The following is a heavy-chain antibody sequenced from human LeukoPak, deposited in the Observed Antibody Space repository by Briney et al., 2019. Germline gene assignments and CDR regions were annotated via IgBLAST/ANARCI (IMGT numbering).Heavy chain of an antibody. CDR2: INHSGST. V-gene: IGHV4-34*01. CDR3: ARGHHYDILTGYFY. J-gene: IGHJ4*02. Sequence: NPSETLSLTCAVYGGSFSGYYWSWIRQPPGKGLEWIGEINHSGSTNYNPSLKSRVTISVDTSKNQFSRKLSSVTAADTAVYYCARGHHYDILTGYFYWGQGTLVTVSS. CDR1: GGSFSGYY. D-gene: IGHD3-9*01.